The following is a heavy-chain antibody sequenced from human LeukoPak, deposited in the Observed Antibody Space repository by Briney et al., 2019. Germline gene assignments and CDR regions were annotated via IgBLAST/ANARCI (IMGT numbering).Heavy chain of an antibody. V-gene: IGHV3-23*01. Sequence: GGSLRLSCAASGFTFSSYAMRWFRQAPGKGLEWVPAISGSGGSTYYADSVKGRFTISRDNSKNTLYLQMNSLRAEDTAVYYCAKGLADFDYWGQGTLVTVSS. CDR1: GFTFSSYA. CDR2: ISGSGGST. J-gene: IGHJ4*02. CDR3: AKGLADFDY.